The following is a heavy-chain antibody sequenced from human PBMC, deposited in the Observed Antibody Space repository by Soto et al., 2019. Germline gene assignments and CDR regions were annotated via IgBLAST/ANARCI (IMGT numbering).Heavy chain of an antibody. Sequence: EVQLLESGGDLVQPGGSLRLSCIASGVTFSTYVMSWVRQAPGKGLEWVSAISGSDGTTYYADSVKGRFTISRDNSKNTLYLQMNSLRAEDTAVYYCAKHRAGFGSGSDTYYFDVWGQGTLVTVSS. V-gene: IGHV3-23*01. CDR1: GVTFSTYV. J-gene: IGHJ4*02. D-gene: IGHD3-10*01. CDR3: AKHRAGFGSGSDTYYFDV. CDR2: ISGSDGTT.